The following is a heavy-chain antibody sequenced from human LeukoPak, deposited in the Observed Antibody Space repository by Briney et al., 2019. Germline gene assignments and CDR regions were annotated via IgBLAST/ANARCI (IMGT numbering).Heavy chain of an antibody. V-gene: IGHV3-21*01. J-gene: IGHJ4*02. CDR1: GFTFSDYI. CDR3: ARGTLGEFDY. Sequence: GGSLRLSCAASGFTFSDYIMNWVRQAPGKGLEWVSSISSSSSGIYYADSVRGRLTISRDNAKNSLFLQMYSLRADDTAVYYCARGTLGEFDYWGRGTLVTVSS. CDR2: ISSSSSGI. D-gene: IGHD3-10*01.